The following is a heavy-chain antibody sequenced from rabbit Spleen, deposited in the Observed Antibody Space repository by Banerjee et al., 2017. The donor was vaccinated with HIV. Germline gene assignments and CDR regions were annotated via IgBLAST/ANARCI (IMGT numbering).Heavy chain of an antibody. D-gene: IGHD1-1*01. Sequence: QSLEESGGDLVKPGASLTLTCTASGFSFSGSYWMCWVRQAPGKGLEWIACIYIGNSGSTYYASWAKGRFTISKTPSTTVTLQMTSLTAADTATYFCARDTSSSFSSYGMDLWGPGTLVTVS. CDR1: GFSFSGSYW. CDR2: IYIGNSGST. J-gene: IGHJ6*01. CDR3: ARDTSSSFSSYGMDL. V-gene: IGHV1S40*01.